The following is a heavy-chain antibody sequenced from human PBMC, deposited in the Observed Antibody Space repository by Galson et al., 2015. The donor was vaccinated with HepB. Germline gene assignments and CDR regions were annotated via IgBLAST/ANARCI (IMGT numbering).Heavy chain of an antibody. Sequence: TLSLTCSVSGGSISSGGYYWSWIRQHPGKGLEWIGYIYHSGSTYYNPSLKSRVTISVDTSNNQFSLKLSSVTAADTAVYFCARQAAGDYGILFDYWGQGTLVTVSS. CDR3: ARQAAGDYGILFDY. J-gene: IGHJ4*02. V-gene: IGHV4-31*03. CDR2: IYHSGST. D-gene: IGHD4-17*01. CDR1: GGSISSGGYY.